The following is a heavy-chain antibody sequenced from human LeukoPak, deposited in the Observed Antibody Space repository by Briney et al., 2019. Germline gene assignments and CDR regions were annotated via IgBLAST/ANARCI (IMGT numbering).Heavy chain of an antibody. CDR2: IYYSGST. V-gene: IGHV4-59*01. D-gene: IGHD6-19*01. CDR1: GGSISSYY. J-gene: IGHJ4*02. Sequence: SETLSLACTVSGGSISSYYWSWIRQPPGKGLEWIGYIYYSGSTNYNPSLESRVTISVDTSKNQLSLKLSSVTAADTAVYYCAREPRGWSHFDYWGQGTLATVSS. CDR3: AREPRGWSHFDY.